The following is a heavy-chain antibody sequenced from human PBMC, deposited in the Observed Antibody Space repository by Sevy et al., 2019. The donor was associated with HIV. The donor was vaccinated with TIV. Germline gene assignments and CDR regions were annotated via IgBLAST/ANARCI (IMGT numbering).Heavy chain of an antibody. Sequence: GGSLRLSCAASGFTFSSYSMNWVRQAPGKGLEWVSSISSSSSYIYYADSVKGRFTISGDNAKNSLYLQMNSLGAEDTAVYYCARVTATVTTSPFDYWGQGTLVTVSS. CDR2: ISSSSSYI. CDR1: GFTFSSYS. D-gene: IGHD4-17*01. J-gene: IGHJ4*02. V-gene: IGHV3-21*01. CDR3: ARVTATVTTSPFDY.